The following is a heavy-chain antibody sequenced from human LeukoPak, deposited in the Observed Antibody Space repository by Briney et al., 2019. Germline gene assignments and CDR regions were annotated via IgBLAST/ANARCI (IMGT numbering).Heavy chain of an antibody. J-gene: IGHJ4*02. V-gene: IGHV4-61*08. CDR1: GGSISSDDYY. CDR2: IYYSGST. Sequence: SETLSLTCTVSGGSISSDDYYWSWIRQPPGKGLEWIGYIYYSGSTNYNPSLKSRVTISVDTSKNQFSLKLSSVTAADTAVYYCARVFKDPGYGDYVFDYWGQGTLVTVSS. D-gene: IGHD4-17*01. CDR3: ARVFKDPGYGDYVFDY.